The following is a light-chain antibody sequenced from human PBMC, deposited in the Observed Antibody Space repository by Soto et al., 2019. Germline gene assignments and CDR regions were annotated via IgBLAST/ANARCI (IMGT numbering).Light chain of an antibody. CDR3: QHYNSYSEA. V-gene: IGKV1-5*03. Sequence: DIRMTQSPSTLSGSVGDRVTITCRASQSISSWLAWYQQKPGKAPKLLIYEASTLKSGVPSRFSGSGSGTEFTLTISSLQPDDFATYYCQHYNSYSEAFGQGTKVDIK. CDR1: QSISSW. CDR2: EAS. J-gene: IGKJ1*01.